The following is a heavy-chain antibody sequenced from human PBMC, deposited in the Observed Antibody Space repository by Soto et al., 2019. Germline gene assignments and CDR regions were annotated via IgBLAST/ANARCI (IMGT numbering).Heavy chain of an antibody. CDR1: GGSISTSY. D-gene: IGHD3-3*01. Sequence: PSETLSLTCNVSGGSISTSYWTWIRQPPGKGLEWIGYIYHTGYTNYNPSLRSRVTMSIDQSKNQFSLTLTAVTAADTAVYYCSRELFGGHSPAAYCGQGTLVTVSS. J-gene: IGHJ4*02. CDR2: IYHTGYT. V-gene: IGHV4-59*12. CDR3: SRELFGGHSPAAY.